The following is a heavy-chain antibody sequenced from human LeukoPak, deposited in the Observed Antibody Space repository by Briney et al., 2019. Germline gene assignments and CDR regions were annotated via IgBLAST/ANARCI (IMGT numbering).Heavy chain of an antibody. Sequence: ASVKVSCKASGYTFTSYGISWVRQAPGQGLEWMGWISAYNGNTNYAQKLQGRVTMTTDTSTSTAYMELRSLRSDDTAVYYCARGSWKYSSGWYNYWGQGTLVTVSS. CDR1: GYTFTSYG. D-gene: IGHD6-19*01. V-gene: IGHV1-18*01. CDR2: ISAYNGNT. CDR3: ARGSWKYSSGWYNY. J-gene: IGHJ4*02.